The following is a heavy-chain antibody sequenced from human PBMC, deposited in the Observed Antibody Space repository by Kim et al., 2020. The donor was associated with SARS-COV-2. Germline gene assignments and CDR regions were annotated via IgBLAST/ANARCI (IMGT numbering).Heavy chain of an antibody. CDR1: AFTLSSYW. Sequence: GGSLRLSCEDSAFTLSSYWMSWVRQAPGKGLEWVAKVSQDGSETHYVDSVKGRFTLSRDNGKNSVDLQMNSLRAEDTAVYYCARDRLYYYGMDIWGQGTTVTGS. V-gene: IGHV3-7*03. J-gene: IGHJ6*02. CDR2: VSQDGSET. CDR3: ARDRLYYYGMDI.